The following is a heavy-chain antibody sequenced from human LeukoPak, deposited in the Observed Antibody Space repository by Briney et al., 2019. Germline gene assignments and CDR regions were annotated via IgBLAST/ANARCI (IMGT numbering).Heavy chain of an antibody. Sequence: GGSLRLSCAASGFTFTTYWMSWVRKAQGKGLEGVANIKQDGTEKYYVDSVKGRFTISRDNAKNSLYLQMNSLRVEDTAVYYCAKVAKYYYGSETYYFFEHWGQGTPVTASS. CDR3: AKVAKYYYGSETYYFFEH. CDR2: IKQDGTEK. D-gene: IGHD3-10*01. CDR1: GFTFTTYW. V-gene: IGHV3-7*01. J-gene: IGHJ4*02.